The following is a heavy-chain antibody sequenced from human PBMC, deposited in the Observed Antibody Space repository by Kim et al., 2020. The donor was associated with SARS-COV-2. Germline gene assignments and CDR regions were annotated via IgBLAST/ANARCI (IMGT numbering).Heavy chain of an antibody. Sequence: GGSLRLSCAASGFPVSSNYMSWVRQAPGKGLEWVSVIRTSGSRYYAHYAASGLTIFINYTKNTMHSQKMNMNSVDIADSYFSCGAQPPTTLSYRWGQG. CDR2: IRTSGSR. CDR1: GFPVSSNY. J-gene: IGHJ5*02. D-gene: IGHD1-1*01. V-gene: IGHV3-53*04. CDR3: SCGAQPPTTLSYR.